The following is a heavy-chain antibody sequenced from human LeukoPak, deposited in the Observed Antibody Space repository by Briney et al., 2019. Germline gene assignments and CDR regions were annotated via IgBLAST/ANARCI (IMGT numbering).Heavy chain of an antibody. CDR1: GDSISRNGYY. CDR2: VYYSGST. D-gene: IGHD6-19*01. CDR3: ARHYSSGLIYLDY. J-gene: IGHJ4*02. V-gene: IGHV4-39*01. Sequence: SETLSLTCTVSGDSISRNGYYWGWIRQPPGKGLEWIGSVYYSGSTYYSPSLKSRVTIFVDTSKNQFSLKLSSVTAADTAMYYCARHYSSGLIYLDYWGQGALVTVSS.